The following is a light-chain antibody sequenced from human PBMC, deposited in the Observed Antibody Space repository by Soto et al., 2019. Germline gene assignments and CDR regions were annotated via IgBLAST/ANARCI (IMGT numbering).Light chain of an antibody. Sequence: QSVLTQPPSASGTPGQRVTISCSGGSYNVGKNLVYWYQQRPGTAPKLIIFKNNQRPSGVPDRFSGSNSGSSASLAISGLRSEDEADYFCAAWYDSLSAWVFGGGTKLTVL. J-gene: IGLJ3*02. CDR1: SYNVGKNL. CDR2: KNN. V-gene: IGLV1-47*01. CDR3: AAWYDSLSAWV.